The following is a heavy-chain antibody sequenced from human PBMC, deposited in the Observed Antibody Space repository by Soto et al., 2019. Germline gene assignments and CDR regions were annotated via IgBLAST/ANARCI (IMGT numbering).Heavy chain of an antibody. CDR3: AAAPWSGSY. D-gene: IGHD3-3*01. CDR1: GFSVSSDY. CDR2: IYSAERT. V-gene: IGHV3-53*02. J-gene: IGHJ4*02. Sequence: EVQLVETGGGLIQPGGSLRLSCAASGFSVSSDYMSWVRQAPGKGLEWVSVIYSAERTYYADSVKGRFSISRDISKNTLYLQMNSLRDEDTAIYYCAAAPWSGSYWGQGTLVTASS.